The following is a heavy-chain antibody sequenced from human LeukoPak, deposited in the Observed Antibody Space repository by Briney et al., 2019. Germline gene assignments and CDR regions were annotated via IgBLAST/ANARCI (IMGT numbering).Heavy chain of an antibody. Sequence: ASVKVSCKASGGTFISYAISWVRQAPGQGLEWMGGIIPIFGTANYAQKFQGRVTITADKSTSTAYMELSSLRSEDTAVYYCASTDPMHDYGDYVPFDYWGQGTLVTVSS. D-gene: IGHD4-17*01. V-gene: IGHV1-69*06. CDR1: GGTFISYA. CDR2: IIPIFGTA. J-gene: IGHJ4*02. CDR3: ASTDPMHDYGDYVPFDY.